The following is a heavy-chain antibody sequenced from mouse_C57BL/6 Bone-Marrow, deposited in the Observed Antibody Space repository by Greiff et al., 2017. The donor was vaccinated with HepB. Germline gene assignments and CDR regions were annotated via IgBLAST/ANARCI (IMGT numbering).Heavy chain of an antibody. J-gene: IGHJ2*01. V-gene: IGHV2-9-1*01. CDR1: GFSLTSYA. Sequence: VHLVESGPGLVAPSQSLSITCTVSGFSLTSYAISWVRQPPGKGLEWLGVIWTGGGTNYNSALKSRLSISKDNSKSQVFLKMNSLQTDDTARYYCARSTTVVGGYFDYWGQGTTLTVSS. D-gene: IGHD1-1*01. CDR3: ARSTTVVGGYFDY. CDR2: IWTGGGT.